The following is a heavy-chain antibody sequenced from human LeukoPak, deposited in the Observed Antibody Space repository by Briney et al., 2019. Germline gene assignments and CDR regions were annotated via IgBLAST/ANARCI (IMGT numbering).Heavy chain of an antibody. CDR3: AKSVAFYFYYGLDV. CDR2: ISGSGGST. Sequence: PGGSLRLSCAASGFTFSSYAMSWVRQTPGKGLEWVSAISGSGGSTYYADSVKGRFTISRDNSKNTLFLQMNSLRVEDTAPYYWAKSVAFYFYYGLDVWGQGTTVTVSS. V-gene: IGHV3-23*01. D-gene: IGHD3-16*01. J-gene: IGHJ6*02. CDR1: GFTFSSYA.